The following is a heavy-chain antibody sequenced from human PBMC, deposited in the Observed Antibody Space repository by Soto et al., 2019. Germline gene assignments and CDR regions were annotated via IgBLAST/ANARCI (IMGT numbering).Heavy chain of an antibody. Sequence: AVKVSCKASGGTFSSYAISWVRQAPGQGLEWMGGIIPIFGTANYAQKFQGRVTITADESTSTAYMELSSLRSEDTAVYYCARGGYCSGGSCYLAPYYFDYWGQGTLVTVSS. D-gene: IGHD2-15*01. CDR2: IIPIFGTA. V-gene: IGHV1-69*13. CDR1: GGTFSSYA. CDR3: ARGGYCSGGSCYLAPYYFDY. J-gene: IGHJ4*02.